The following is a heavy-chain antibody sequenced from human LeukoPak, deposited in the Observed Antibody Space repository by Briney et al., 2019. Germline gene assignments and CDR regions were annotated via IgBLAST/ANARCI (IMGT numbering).Heavy chain of an antibody. D-gene: IGHD2-2*01. J-gene: IGHJ4*02. CDR1: GFTFSSYS. Sequence: GGSLRLSCAASGFTFSSYSMNWVRQAPGKGLEWVSSISSSSSYIYYADSVKGRFTTSRDNAKNSLYLQMNSLRAEDTAVYYCARDFKSTNSYWGQGTLVTVSS. CDR2: ISSSSSYI. V-gene: IGHV3-21*01. CDR3: ARDFKSTNSY.